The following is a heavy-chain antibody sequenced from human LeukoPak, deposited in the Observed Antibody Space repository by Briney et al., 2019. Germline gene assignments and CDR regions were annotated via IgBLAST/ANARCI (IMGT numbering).Heavy chain of an antibody. V-gene: IGHV1-46*01. CDR2: ISPSGGST. Sequence: ASVKVSCKASGYTFTSYYMHWVRQAPGQGLEWMGIISPSGGSTSYAQKFQGRVTMTRDMSTSIVYMELSNLRSEDTAVYYCARDLFYGILPGYYRRGGFDYLGQGTLVTVSS. J-gene: IGHJ4*02. D-gene: IGHD3-9*01. CDR1: GYTFTSYY. CDR3: ARDLFYGILPGYYRRGGFDY.